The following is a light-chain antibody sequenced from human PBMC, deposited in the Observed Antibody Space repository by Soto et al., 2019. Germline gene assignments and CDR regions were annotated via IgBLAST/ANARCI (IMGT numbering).Light chain of an antibody. Sequence: QSALTQPASVSGSPGQSITISCTGTSSDVGGYNYVSWYQQHPDKAPKLMIYVVSNRPSGVSNRVSGSKSGNTASLPISGLQAEDEADYYCSSYTSSDTPYVFGTGTKVTVL. J-gene: IGLJ1*01. CDR1: SSDVGGYNY. CDR3: SSYTSSDTPYV. CDR2: VVS. V-gene: IGLV2-14*01.